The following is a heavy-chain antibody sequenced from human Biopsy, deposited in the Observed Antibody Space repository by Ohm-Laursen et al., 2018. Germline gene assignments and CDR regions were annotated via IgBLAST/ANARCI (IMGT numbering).Heavy chain of an antibody. D-gene: IGHD3-10*01. Sequence: LSLTCVVYGGSFSGYYCSWIRQPPGKGLEWIGEINDSGRTNYNPSLRSRVTFSVDTSKNQFSLKLSSVTAADTAVYYCARGTNYYGSGRNRHWFDPWGQGTQVTVSS. CDR3: ARGTNYYGSGRNRHWFDP. J-gene: IGHJ5*02. CDR2: INDSGRT. CDR1: GGSFSGYY. V-gene: IGHV4-34*01.